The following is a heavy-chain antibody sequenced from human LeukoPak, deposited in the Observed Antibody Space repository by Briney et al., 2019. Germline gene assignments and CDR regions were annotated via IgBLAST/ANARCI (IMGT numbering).Heavy chain of an antibody. CDR1: GGSFSGYY. CDR3: ARELYYDFWSGYYIRGDAFDI. V-gene: IGHV4-34*01. Sequence: SETLSLTCAVYGGSFSGYYWSWIRQPPGKGLEWIGEINPSGSTNYNPSLKSRVTISVDTSKNQFSLKLSSVTAADTAVYYCARELYYDFWSGYYIRGDAFDIWGQGTMVTVSS. J-gene: IGHJ3*02. CDR2: INPSGST. D-gene: IGHD3-3*01.